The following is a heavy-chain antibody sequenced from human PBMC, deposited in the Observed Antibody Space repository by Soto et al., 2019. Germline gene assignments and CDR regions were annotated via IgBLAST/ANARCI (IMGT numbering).Heavy chain of an antibody. CDR2: IKQDGSEE. Sequence: EVQLVESGGDLVQPGGSLRLSCAASGFSISGFWMTWVRQAPGRGLEWLANIKQDGSEEDYVASVKGRVAISRDNAKNSVYLQMNSLRAEDTAVYYCTYTLSATPGFDRWGQGTLVTVSS. J-gene: IGHJ5*02. V-gene: IGHV3-7*01. CDR3: TYTLSATPGFDR. D-gene: IGHD2-15*01. CDR1: GFSISGFW.